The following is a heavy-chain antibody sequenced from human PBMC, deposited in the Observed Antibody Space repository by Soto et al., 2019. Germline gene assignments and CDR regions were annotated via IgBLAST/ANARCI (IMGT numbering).Heavy chain of an antibody. V-gene: IGHV3-30*19. Sequence: GGSLRLSCAASGFTFSSSGMHWVRQAPGKGLEWVADISYDGSNKFYADCVKGRFTISRDNSKNTLYLQMDSLRAEDTAVYYCAKGHSRGWYHFDSWGQGTLVTVSS. J-gene: IGHJ4*02. CDR2: ISYDGSNK. CDR1: GFTFSSSG. D-gene: IGHD6-19*01. CDR3: AKGHSRGWYHFDS.